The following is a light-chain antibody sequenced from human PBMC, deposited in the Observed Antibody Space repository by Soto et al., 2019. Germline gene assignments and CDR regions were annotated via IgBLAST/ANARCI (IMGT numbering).Light chain of an antibody. J-gene: IGKJ4*01. CDR1: QSVSSSY. CDR2: DAS. V-gene: IGKV3D-20*01. Sequence: DSGLTQSPATLSLSPGERATLSCGASQSVSSSYLAWYQLEPGLAPRLLIYDASSRATGIPDRISGSGSGTDLTLTMRRMEPEDFARYYCQRYSSSPPTFGGGTNVDI. CDR3: QRYSSSPPT.